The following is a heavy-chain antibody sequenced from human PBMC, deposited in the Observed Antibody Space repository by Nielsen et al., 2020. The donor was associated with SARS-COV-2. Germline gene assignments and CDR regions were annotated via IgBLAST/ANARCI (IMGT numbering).Heavy chain of an antibody. V-gene: IGHV4-34*01. CDR1: GGSFSDYS. CDR2: INHSGTT. J-gene: IGHJ4*02. CDR3: ARERDIVVVPAAFDY. D-gene: IGHD2-2*01. Sequence: SETLSLTCAVYGGSFSDYSWNWIRQSPGKGLEWIGEINHSGTTTYNPSLKSRVTISVDTSKNQFSLKLSSVTATDTAVYYCARERDIVVVPAAFDYWGQGTLVTVSS.